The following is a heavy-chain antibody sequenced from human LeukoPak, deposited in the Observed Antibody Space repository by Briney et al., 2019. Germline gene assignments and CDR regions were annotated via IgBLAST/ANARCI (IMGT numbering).Heavy chain of an antibody. CDR1: GYSFTSYW. CDR3: ARGLLWSGELFLSAFDI. V-gene: IGHV5-51*01. Sequence: GESLKISCKGSGYSFTSYWIGWVRQMPGKGLEWMGIIYPGDSDTRYSPSFQGQVTISADKSISTAYLQWSSLKASDTAMYYCARGLLWSGELFLSAFDIWGQGTMVTVSS. D-gene: IGHD3-10*01. J-gene: IGHJ3*02. CDR2: IYPGDSDT.